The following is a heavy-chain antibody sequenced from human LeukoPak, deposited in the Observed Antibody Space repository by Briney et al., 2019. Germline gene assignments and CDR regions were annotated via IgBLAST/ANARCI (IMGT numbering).Heavy chain of an antibody. J-gene: IGHJ6*03. CDR3: ARGLNSWFGQDYYYYMDV. Sequence: GRSLRLSCAASGFTFSSYPMHWVRQAPGKGLEYVSAISSNGGATYYANSVKGRFTISRDNSKNTLYLQMGSLRGEDMAVYYCARGLNSWFGQDYYYYMDVWGKGTTVTVSS. CDR1: GFTFSSYP. D-gene: IGHD3-10*01. CDR2: ISSNGGAT. V-gene: IGHV3-64*01.